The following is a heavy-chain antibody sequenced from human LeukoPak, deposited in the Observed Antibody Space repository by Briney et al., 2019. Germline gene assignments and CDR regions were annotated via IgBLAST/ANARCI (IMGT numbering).Heavy chain of an antibody. CDR3: ARDRDSSSWYHFFDY. Sequence: SETLSLTCTVSGGSISSYYWSWIRQPPGKGLEWIGYIYYSGSTNYNPSLKSRVTISVDTTKNQFSLKLSTVTAADTAVYYCARDRDSSSWYHFFDYWGQGTLVTVSS. J-gene: IGHJ4*02. V-gene: IGHV4-59*12. D-gene: IGHD6-13*01. CDR2: IYYSGST. CDR1: GGSISSYY.